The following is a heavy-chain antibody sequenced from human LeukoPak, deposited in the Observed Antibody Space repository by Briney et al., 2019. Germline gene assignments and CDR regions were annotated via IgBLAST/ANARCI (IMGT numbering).Heavy chain of an antibody. D-gene: IGHD1-1*01. CDR2: IWYDGSNK. J-gene: IGHJ4*02. CDR1: GFTFSSSG. CDR3: ATYTGTYSGYFDY. Sequence: GGSLRLSCAASGFTFSSSGMHWVRQAPGKGLEWVAVIWYDGSNKYYADSVKGRITISRDNSKNTLYLQMNNLRAEDTAVYYCATYTGTYSGYFDYWGQGTLVTVSS. V-gene: IGHV3-33*08.